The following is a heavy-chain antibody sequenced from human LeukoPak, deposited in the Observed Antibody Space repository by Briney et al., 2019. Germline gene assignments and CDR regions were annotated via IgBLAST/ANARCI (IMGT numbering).Heavy chain of an antibody. CDR1: GGSISSGGYY. CDR2: IYHSGST. CDR3: ARDALWAYYFDY. D-gene: IGHD3-10*01. Sequence: SQTLSLTCTVSGGSISSGGYYWSWIRQPPGKGLEWIGYIYHSGSTYYNPSLKSRVTISVDRSKNQFSLKLSSVTAADTAVYYCARDALWAYYFDYWGQGTLVTVSS. V-gene: IGHV4-30-2*01. J-gene: IGHJ4*02.